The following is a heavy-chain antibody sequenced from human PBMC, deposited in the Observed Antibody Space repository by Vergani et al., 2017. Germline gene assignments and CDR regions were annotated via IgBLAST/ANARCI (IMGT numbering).Heavy chain of an antibody. J-gene: IGHJ6*02. V-gene: IGHV1-69*01. D-gene: IGHD3-10*01. CDR2: IIPIFGTA. CDR1: GGTFSSYA. CDR3: ARNYYGSGSYYNYYYYGMDV. Sequence: QVQLVQSGAEVKKPGSSVKVSCKASGGTFSSYAISWVRQAPGQGLEWMGGIIPIFGTANYAQKFQGRVTITADESTSTAYMELSSLRSEDTAVYYCARNYYGSGSYYNYYYYGMDVWGQGTTVTVSS.